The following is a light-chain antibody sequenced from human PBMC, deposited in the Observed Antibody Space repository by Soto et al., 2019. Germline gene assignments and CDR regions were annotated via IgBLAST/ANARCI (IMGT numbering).Light chain of an antibody. CDR2: DAY. V-gene: IGKV3-11*01. CDR1: QSVSSY. Sequence: EIVLTQSPATLSLSPGERSTLSCMASQSVSSYLAWYQQKPGQAPRLLIYDAYNRATGIPARFSGSGSGTDFTLTISSLEPEDFAVYYCQQHGRSPITVGQGTRLEIK. J-gene: IGKJ5*01. CDR3: QQHGRSPIT.